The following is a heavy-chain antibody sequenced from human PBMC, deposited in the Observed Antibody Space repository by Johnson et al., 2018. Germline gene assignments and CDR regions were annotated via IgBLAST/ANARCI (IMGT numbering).Heavy chain of an antibody. CDR3: ATSRRVGTARGFYDGVDV. D-gene: IGHD1-26*01. J-gene: IGHJ6*02. CDR1: GYTLSELS. CDR2: LDPEDVET. Sequence: QVQLVQSGAEVKKPGASVKVSCKVSGYTLSELSMHWVRQAPGKGLEWMGGLDPEDVETIYAQKFQGRVTMTEDTSTATAYMELSSLRSEDTAVYYCATSRRVGTARGFYDGVDVGGQGPTVTVSS. V-gene: IGHV1-24*01.